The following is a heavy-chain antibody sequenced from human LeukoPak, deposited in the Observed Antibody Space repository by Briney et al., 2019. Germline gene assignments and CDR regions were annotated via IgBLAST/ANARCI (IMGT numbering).Heavy chain of an antibody. J-gene: IGHJ4*02. Sequence: PSETLSLTCTVSGGSISSGGYYWSWIRQHPGKGLEWIGYIYYSGNTYYNPSLKSRVTISVDTSKNQFSLKLSSVTAADTAVYYCVRELPAENYFDYWGQGTLVTVSS. V-gene: IGHV4-30-4*08. CDR2: IYYSGNT. CDR1: GGSISSGGYY. CDR3: VRELPAENYFDY.